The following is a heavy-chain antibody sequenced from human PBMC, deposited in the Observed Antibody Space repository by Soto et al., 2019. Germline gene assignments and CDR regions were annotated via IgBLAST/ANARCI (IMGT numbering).Heavy chain of an antibody. V-gene: IGHV1-18*01. CDR3: AKNSSSDWRDS. D-gene: IGHD6-13*01. CDR1: GYVFSNYG. Sequence: VQLVQSGAELKMPGASVKVSCKTSGYVFSNYGLTWVRPAPGQGLEWMGWISIYVSYSHSSPKFHGRLIMTTDTSTNTAFMELRNLRIDDTAVYFCAKNSSSDWRDSWGQGTLITISS. J-gene: IGHJ5*01. CDR2: ISIYVSYS.